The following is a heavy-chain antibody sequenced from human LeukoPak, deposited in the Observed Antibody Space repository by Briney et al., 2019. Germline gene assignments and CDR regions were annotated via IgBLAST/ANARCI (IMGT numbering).Heavy chain of an antibody. J-gene: IGHJ5*02. D-gene: IGHD2-2*02. CDR2: ITPIFGRA. CDR3: ARVHCTSTVCYTGWFDP. V-gene: IGHV1-69*05. CDR1: GGTLSTHA. Sequence: WASAKVSCKASGGTLSTHAISWVRQAPGQGLEWMGGITPIFGRANYAQKFQGRVTITTEESTSTAYMELSSLRSEDTAVYYCARVHCTSTVCYTGWFDPWGQGTLVTVSS.